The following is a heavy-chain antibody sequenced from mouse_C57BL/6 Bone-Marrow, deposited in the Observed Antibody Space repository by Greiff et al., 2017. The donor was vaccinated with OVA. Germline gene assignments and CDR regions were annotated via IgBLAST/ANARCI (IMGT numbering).Heavy chain of an antibody. CDR1: GFTFTDYY. J-gene: IGHJ1*03. D-gene: IGHD2-5*01. V-gene: IGHV7-3*01. CDR3: ARGDSNYWYFDV. Sequence: EVQVVESGGGLVQPGGSLSLSCAASGFTFTDYYMSWVRQPPGKALEWLGFIRNKANGYTTEYSASVKGRFTISRDNSQSILYLQMNALRAEDSATYYCARGDSNYWYFDVWGTGTTVTVSS. CDR2: IRNKANGYTT.